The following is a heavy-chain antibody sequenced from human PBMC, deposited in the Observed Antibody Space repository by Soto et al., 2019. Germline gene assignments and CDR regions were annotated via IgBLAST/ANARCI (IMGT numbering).Heavy chain of an antibody. CDR3: ASWLKGPDIGNCYYGMDV. J-gene: IGHJ6*02. V-gene: IGHV1-69*12. Sequence: QVQLVQSGAEVKKPGSSVKVSCKASGGAFSDYAFSWVRQAPGQGLEWLGGIMPIFRAPDYAQKFQGRVTITADEFTSTAYMEMNSLRAEDTAVYYWASWLKGPDIGNCYYGMDVWGQGATVTVS. D-gene: IGHD2-15*01. CDR1: GGAFSDYA. CDR2: IMPIFRAP.